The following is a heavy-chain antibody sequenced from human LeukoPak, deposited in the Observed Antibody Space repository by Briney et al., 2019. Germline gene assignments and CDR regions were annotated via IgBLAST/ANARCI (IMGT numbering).Heavy chain of an antibody. V-gene: IGHV3-53*01. CDR2: IYSAGAT. Sequence: GGSLRLSCVASGFTVNHIYMNWVRQAPGKGLEWVSAIYSAGATNYADSVRGRFTISRDISKNTLYLQMNSLRAEDPAVYYCARVPVLFWSGAYDLWGQGTLVTVSS. J-gene: IGHJ5*02. D-gene: IGHD3-3*01. CDR1: GFTVNHIY. CDR3: ARVPVLFWSGAYDL.